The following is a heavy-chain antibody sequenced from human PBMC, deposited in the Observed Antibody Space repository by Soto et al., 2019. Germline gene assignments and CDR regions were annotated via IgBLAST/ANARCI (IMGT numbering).Heavy chain of an antibody. D-gene: IGHD3-10*01. CDR2: INHSGST. V-gene: IGHV4-34*01. CDR1: GGSFSGYY. J-gene: IGHJ6*02. CDR3: ATLRGITMVRGVMTSYYYYYGMDV. Sequence: PSETLSLTCAVYGGSFSGYYWSWIRQPPGKGLEWIGEINHSGSTNYNPSLKSRVTISVDTSKNQFSLKLSSVTAADTAVYYCATLRGITMVRGVMTSYYYYYGMDVWGQGTTVTVSS.